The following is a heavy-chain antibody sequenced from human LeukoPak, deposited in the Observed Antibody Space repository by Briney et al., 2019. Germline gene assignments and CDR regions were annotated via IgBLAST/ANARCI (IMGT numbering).Heavy chain of an antibody. D-gene: IGHD3-16*01. J-gene: IGHJ4*02. V-gene: IGHV3-53*01. Sequence: PGGSLRLSCAASGFTASSNYMSWVRQAPGKGLEWVSIIYSGGSTYYADSVKGRFTISRDNSKNTLYLQMNSLRAEDTAVYYCARVVPHPIHGGWGQGTLVTVSS. CDR1: GFTASSNY. CDR2: IYSGGST. CDR3: ARVVPHPIHGG.